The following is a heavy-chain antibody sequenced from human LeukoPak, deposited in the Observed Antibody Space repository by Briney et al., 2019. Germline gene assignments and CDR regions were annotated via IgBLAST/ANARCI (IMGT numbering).Heavy chain of an antibody. D-gene: IGHD3-22*01. CDR1: GFTFSDYY. CDR3: AKGLRYYDSSGFSLDAFDI. J-gene: IGHJ3*02. CDR2: ISSSGSTI. Sequence: GGSLRLSCAASGFTFSDYYMSWIRQAPGKGLEWVSYISSSGSTIYYADSVKGRFTISRDNAKNSLYLQMNSLRAEDTAVYYCAKGLRYYDSSGFSLDAFDIWGQGTMVTVSS. V-gene: IGHV3-11*04.